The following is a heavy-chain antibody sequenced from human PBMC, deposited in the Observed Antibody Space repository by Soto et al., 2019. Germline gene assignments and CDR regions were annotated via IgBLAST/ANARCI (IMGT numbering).Heavy chain of an antibody. CDR1: GFTFSSYA. J-gene: IGHJ4*02. V-gene: IGHV3-23*01. Sequence: EVQLLESGGGLVQPGGSLRLSCAASGFTFSSYAMSWVRQAPGKGLEWVSAISGSGGSTYYADSVKGRFTISRDTSTNTLYLQMTSLRAEDTAVYYCAKRLLEWLLYDYWGQGTLVTVSS. D-gene: IGHD3-3*01. CDR2: ISGSGGST. CDR3: AKRLLEWLLYDY.